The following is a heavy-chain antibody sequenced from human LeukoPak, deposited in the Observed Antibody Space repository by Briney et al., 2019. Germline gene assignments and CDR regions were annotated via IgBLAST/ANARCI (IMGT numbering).Heavy chain of an antibody. CDR1: GFTFDDYD. Sequence: GGSLRLSCAASGFTFDDYDMTWVRQAPGEGLEWVSSINWNGGRTYYADSVKGRFTISRDNAKNSLYLQMNSLRAEDTAVYYCARDPPLVSGPVYYYYYMDVWGKGTTVTVSS. CDR3: ARDPPLVSGPVYYYYYMDV. CDR2: INWNGGRT. D-gene: IGHD5/OR15-5a*01. V-gene: IGHV3-20*04. J-gene: IGHJ6*03.